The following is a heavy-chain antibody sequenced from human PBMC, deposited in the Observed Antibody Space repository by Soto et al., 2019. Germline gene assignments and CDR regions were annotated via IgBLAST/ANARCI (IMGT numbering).Heavy chain of an antibody. CDR2: INHSGST. CDR3: ARGRWDKWLRFLGAFDI. Sequence: QVQLQQWGAGLLKPSETLSLTCAVYGGSFSGYYWSWIRQPPGKGLEWIGEINHSGSTNYNPSLKSRVTISVDASKNQFSRKLSSVTAEDTAVYYCARGRWDKWLRFLGAFDIWGQGTMVTVSS. J-gene: IGHJ3*02. CDR1: GGSFSGYY. D-gene: IGHD5-12*01. V-gene: IGHV4-34*01.